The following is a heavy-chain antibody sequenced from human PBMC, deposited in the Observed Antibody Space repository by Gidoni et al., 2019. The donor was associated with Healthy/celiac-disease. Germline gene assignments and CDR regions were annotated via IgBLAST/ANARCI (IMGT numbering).Heavy chain of an antibody. J-gene: IGHJ4*02. CDR1: GSTFRSYE. D-gene: IGHD6-6*01. V-gene: IGHV3-48*03. Sequence: EVQLVESGGGLVKPGGSLRLACAAPGSTFRSYEMNWVRQAPGKRLEWVSYVSSKGITIYYADSVKGRFTISRDNAKNSLYLQMNSLRAEDTAVYYCAREEGEAARLWGVDYWGQGTLVTVSS. CDR2: VSSKGITI. CDR3: AREEGEAARLWGVDY.